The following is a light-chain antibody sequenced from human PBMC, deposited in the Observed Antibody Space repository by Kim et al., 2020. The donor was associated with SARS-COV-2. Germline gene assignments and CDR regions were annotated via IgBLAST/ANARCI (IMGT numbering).Light chain of an antibody. J-gene: IGLJ2*01. CDR1: SGHSSYA. CDR3: QTWGTGFVV. CDR2: VNSDGSH. Sequence: ASVKLTCTLSSGHSSYAIAWLQQQPEKGPRYLMKVNSDGSHTRGDWIPDRFSGSSSGDERYLSISNLQSEDEADFYCQTWGTGFVVFGRGTQLTVL. V-gene: IGLV4-69*01.